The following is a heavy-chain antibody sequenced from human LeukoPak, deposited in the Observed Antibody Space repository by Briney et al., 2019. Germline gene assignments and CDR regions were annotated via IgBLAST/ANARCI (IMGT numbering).Heavy chain of an antibody. D-gene: IGHD2-15*01. V-gene: IGHV4-59*01. CDR2: IYHSGST. CDR1: GGSIISYY. CDR3: ARGGFMKYNWFDP. Sequence: SETLSLTCTVSGGSIISYYWSWIRQPPGKGLEWIGYIYHSGSTSYNPSLKSRVTISVDTSKNQFSLKLSTATAADTAVYYCARGGFMKYNWFDPWGQGTLVTVTS. J-gene: IGHJ5*02.